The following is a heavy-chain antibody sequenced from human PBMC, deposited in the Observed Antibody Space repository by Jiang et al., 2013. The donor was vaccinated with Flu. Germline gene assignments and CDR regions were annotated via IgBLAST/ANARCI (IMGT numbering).Heavy chain of an antibody. CDR1: GGSISSGGYY. CDR3: ARVQLLYSGDLPFDY. J-gene: IGHJ4*02. D-gene: IGHD4-17*01. V-gene: IGHV4-31*03. CDR2: IYYSGST. Sequence: GSGLVKPSQTLSLTCTVSGGSISSGGYYWSWIRQHPGKGLEWIGYIYYSGSTYYNPSLKSRVTISVDTSKNQFSLKLSSVTAADTAVYYCARVQLLYSGDLPFDYWGQGTLVTVSS.